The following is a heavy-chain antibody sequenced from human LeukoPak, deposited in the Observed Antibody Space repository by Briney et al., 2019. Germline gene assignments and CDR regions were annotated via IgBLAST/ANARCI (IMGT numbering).Heavy chain of an antibody. CDR1: GFTFSSYG. D-gene: IGHD3-22*01. Sequence: PGGSLRLSCAASGFTFSSYGMHWVRQAPGKGLEWVSAISGSGGSTYYADSVKGRFTISRDNSKNTLYLQMNSLRAEDTAVYYCAKDRVSTYYYDSSGYCFDYWGQGTLVTVSS. J-gene: IGHJ4*02. CDR3: AKDRVSTYYYDSSGYCFDY. V-gene: IGHV3-23*01. CDR2: ISGSGGST.